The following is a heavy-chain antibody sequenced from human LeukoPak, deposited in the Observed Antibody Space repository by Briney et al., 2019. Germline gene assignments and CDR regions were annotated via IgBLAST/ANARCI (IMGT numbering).Heavy chain of an antibody. Sequence: GGSLRLSCAASGFTFGSYGMSWVRQAPGKGLEWVSFITPNADRTSYADSVEGRFTISRDNPRNTLYMQMNSLRDEDTALYYCAIMRGYYDGSGYWVQWGQGTLGTVSS. CDR1: GFTFGSYG. D-gene: IGHD3-22*01. V-gene: IGHV3-23*01. CDR3: AIMRGYYDGSGYWVQ. CDR2: ITPNADRT. J-gene: IGHJ1*01.